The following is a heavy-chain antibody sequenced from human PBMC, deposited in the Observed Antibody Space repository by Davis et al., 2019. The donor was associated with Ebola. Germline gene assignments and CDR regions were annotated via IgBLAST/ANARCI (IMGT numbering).Heavy chain of an antibody. CDR2: FDPEDGET. CDR3: ATDYLRAAGAMDV. J-gene: IGHJ6*02. CDR1: GYTLTELS. Sequence: AASVKASCKVSGYTLTELSMHWVRQAPGKGLEWMGGFDPEDGETIYAQKFQGRVTMTEDTSTDTAYMELSSLRSEDTAVYYCATDYLRAAGAMDVWGQGTTVTVSS. D-gene: IGHD6-13*01. V-gene: IGHV1-24*01.